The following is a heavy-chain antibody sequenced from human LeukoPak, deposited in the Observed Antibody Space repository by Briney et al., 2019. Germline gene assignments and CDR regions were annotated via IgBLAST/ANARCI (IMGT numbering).Heavy chain of an antibody. J-gene: IGHJ4*02. Sequence: SETLSLTCTVSGGSINNYYWSWIRQPPGKGLEWIGYIYYSGSTNYNPSLKSRVTISVDTSKNQFSLKLSSVTAADTAVYYCARHSYYYDSSGYYYFDYWGQGALVTVSS. CDR1: GGSINNYY. CDR3: ARHSYYYDSSGYYYFDY. V-gene: IGHV4-59*08. D-gene: IGHD3-22*01. CDR2: IYYSGST.